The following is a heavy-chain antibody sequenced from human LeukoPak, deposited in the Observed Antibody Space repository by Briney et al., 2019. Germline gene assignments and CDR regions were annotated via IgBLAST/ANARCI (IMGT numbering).Heavy chain of an antibody. V-gene: IGHV3-21*01. CDR1: GFTFSSYS. Sequence: PGGSLRLSCAASGFTFSSYSMNWVRQAPGKGLEWVSSISSSSSYIYYADSVKGRFTISRDNAKNSLYLQMNSLRAEDTAVYYCARDFHLDFWSGYYTDYWGQGTLVTVSS. D-gene: IGHD3-3*01. CDR3: ARDFHLDFWSGYYTDY. CDR2: ISSSSSYI. J-gene: IGHJ4*02.